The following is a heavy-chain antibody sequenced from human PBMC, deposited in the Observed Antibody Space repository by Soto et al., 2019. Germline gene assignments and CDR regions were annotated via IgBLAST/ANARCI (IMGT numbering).Heavy chain of an antibody. D-gene: IGHD3-9*01. V-gene: IGHV1-69*13. CDR3: ARDREYYDILTGSPHQYYYGMDV. CDR1: GGTFSSYA. Sequence: GASVKVSCKASGGTFSSYAISWVRHAPGQGXEWMGGIIPIFGTANYAQKFQGRVTITADESTSTAYMELSSLRSEDTAVYYCARDREYYDILTGSPHQYYYGMDVWGQGTTVTVSS. CDR2: IIPIFGTA. J-gene: IGHJ6*02.